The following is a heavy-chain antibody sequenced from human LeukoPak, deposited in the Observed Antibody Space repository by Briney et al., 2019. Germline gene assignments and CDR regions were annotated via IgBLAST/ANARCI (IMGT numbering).Heavy chain of an antibody. Sequence: SETLSLTCTVSGYSISSGYYWGWIRQPPGKGLEWIGSIYHSGSTYYNPSLKSRVTISVDTSKNQFSLKLSSVTAADTAVYYCAINPSIASVPTDYWGQGTLVTVSS. J-gene: IGHJ4*02. CDR3: AINPSIASVPTDY. V-gene: IGHV4-38-2*02. CDR1: GYSISSGYY. D-gene: IGHD6-6*01. CDR2: IYHSGST.